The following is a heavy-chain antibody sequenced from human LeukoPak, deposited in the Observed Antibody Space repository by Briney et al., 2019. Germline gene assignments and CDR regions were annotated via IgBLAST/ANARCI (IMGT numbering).Heavy chain of an antibody. CDR3: ARAQGYFDWLFIDY. V-gene: IGHV3-33*01. Sequence: PGGSLRLSCAASGFTFSSYGMHWVRQAPGKGLEWVAVIWYDGSNKYYADSVKGRFAISRDNSKNTLYLQMNSLRAEDTAVYYCARAQGYFDWLFIDYWGQGTLVTVSS. J-gene: IGHJ4*02. CDR1: GFTFSSYG. CDR2: IWYDGSNK. D-gene: IGHD3-9*01.